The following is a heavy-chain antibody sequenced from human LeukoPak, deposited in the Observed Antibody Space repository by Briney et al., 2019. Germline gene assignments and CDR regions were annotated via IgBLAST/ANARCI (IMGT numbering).Heavy chain of an antibody. Sequence: PSETLSLTCTVSSGSITSGSYYWSWIRQPAGKGLEWIGRFYSSGSTNSNPSLKSRVTMSVDTSKNQFSLKVTSVSAADTAVYYCARGGAVGNYYSMGVWGKGTTVIVSS. D-gene: IGHD3-16*01. CDR3: ARGGAVGNYYSMGV. V-gene: IGHV4-61*02. CDR2: FYSSGST. CDR1: SGSITSGSYY. J-gene: IGHJ6*03.